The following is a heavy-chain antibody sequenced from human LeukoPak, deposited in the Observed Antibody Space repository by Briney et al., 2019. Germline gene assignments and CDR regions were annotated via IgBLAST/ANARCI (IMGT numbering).Heavy chain of an antibody. V-gene: IGHV4-38-2*02. J-gene: IGHJ2*01. CDR2: IYHSGSP. CDR3: VRDFGESYREGYFDL. Sequence: PSETLSLTCAVSGYSISSGYYWGWIRQPPGKGLEWGGRIYHSGSPYYDPSLKSRVTISVDTSKNPFSLKLSALTAADTAVYYCVRDFGESYREGYFDLWGRGTLVTVSS. CDR1: GYSISSGYY. D-gene: IGHD3-10*01.